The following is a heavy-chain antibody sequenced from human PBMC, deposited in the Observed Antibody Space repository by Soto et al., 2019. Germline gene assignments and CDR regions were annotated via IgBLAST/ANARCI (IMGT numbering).Heavy chain of an antibody. Sequence: SETLSLTCGVSGFSISSGHYWGWVRQPPGKGLEWIGSIFHSGSTYYNPSLKSRVTMSVDTSRNHFSLKLSSVTAADTAIYYCARGGLRPNYWLEPWYQGTLENVCS. D-gene: IGHD3-3*01. V-gene: IGHV4-38-2*01. J-gene: IGHJ5*02. CDR3: ARGGLRPNYWLEP. CDR2: IFHSGST. CDR1: GFSISSGHY.